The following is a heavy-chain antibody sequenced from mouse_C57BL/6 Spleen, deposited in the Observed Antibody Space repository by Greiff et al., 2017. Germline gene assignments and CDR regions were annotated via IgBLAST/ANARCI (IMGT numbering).Heavy chain of an antibody. CDR2: IYPGDGDT. J-gene: IGHJ4*01. V-gene: IGHV1-80*01. Sequence: LVESGAELVKPGASVKISCKASGYAFSSYWMNWVKQRPGKGLEWIGQIYPGDGDTNYNGKFKGKATLTADKSSSTAYMQLSSLTSEDSAVYFCARGDSSGYGAMDYWGQGTSVTVSS. D-gene: IGHD3-2*02. CDR3: ARGDSSGYGAMDY. CDR1: GYAFSSYW.